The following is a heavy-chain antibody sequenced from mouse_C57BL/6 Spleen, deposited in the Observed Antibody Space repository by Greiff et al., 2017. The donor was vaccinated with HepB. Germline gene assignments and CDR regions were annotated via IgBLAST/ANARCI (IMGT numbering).Heavy chain of an antibody. CDR1: GYTFTSYW. Sequence: VQLQQPGAELVMPGASVKLSCKASGYTFTSYWMHWVKQRPGQGLEWIGEIDPSDSYTNYNQKFKGKSTLTVDKSSSTAYMQLSSLTSEDSAVYYCARSAYYGRGYFDVWGTGTTVTVSS. D-gene: IGHD1-1*01. V-gene: IGHV1-69*01. CDR2: IDPSDSYT. CDR3: ARSAYYGRGYFDV. J-gene: IGHJ1*03.